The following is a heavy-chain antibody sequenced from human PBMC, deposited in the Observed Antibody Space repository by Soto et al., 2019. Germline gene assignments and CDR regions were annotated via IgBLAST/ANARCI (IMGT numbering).Heavy chain of an antibody. V-gene: IGHV1-2*02. J-gene: IGHJ4*02. CDR2: INPKSGGT. D-gene: IGHD1-26*01. CDR1: GYTFTVYY. Sequence: ASVKVSCKASGYTFTVYYMRWVRQAPGQGLEWMGWINPKSGGTMYPQKFQGRVTMTWDTSISTAYMALTRLRSDATAVYYCARDLAKGGGSAGFDYWGQGTLVTVSS. CDR3: ARDLAKGGGSAGFDY.